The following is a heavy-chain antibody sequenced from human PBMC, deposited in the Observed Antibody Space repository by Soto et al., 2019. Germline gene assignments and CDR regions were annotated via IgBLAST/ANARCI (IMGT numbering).Heavy chain of an antibody. CDR3: ARLLSSWSNWFDP. CDR2: IYHSGST. D-gene: IGHD6-13*01. CDR1: GGSISSGGYS. J-gene: IGHJ5*02. V-gene: IGHV4-30-2*01. Sequence: PSETLSLTCAVSGGSISSGGYSWSWIRQPPGKGLEWIGYIYHSGSTYYNPSLKSRVTISVDRSKNQFSLKLSSVTAADTAVYYCARLLSSWSNWFDPWGQGTLVTVSS.